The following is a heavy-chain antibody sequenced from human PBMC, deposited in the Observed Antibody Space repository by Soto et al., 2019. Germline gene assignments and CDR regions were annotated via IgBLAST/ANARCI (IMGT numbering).Heavy chain of an antibody. CDR2: INHSGST. Sequence: TLSLTCAVYGGSFSGYYWSWIRQPPGKGLEWIGEINHSGSTNYNPSLKSRVTISVDASKNQFSLKLSSVTAADTAVYYCARGNQYYYGSGSYYNNWFDPWGQGTLVTVSS. CDR3: ARGNQYYYGSGSYYNNWFDP. CDR1: GGSFSGYY. J-gene: IGHJ5*02. V-gene: IGHV4-34*01. D-gene: IGHD3-10*01.